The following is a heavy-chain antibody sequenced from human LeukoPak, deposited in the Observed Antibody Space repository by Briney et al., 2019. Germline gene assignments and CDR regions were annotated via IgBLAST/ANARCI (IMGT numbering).Heavy chain of an antibody. Sequence: PSETLSLTCAVYGGSFSGYYWSWIRQPPGKGLEWIGEINHSGSTNYNPSLKSRVTISVDTSKNQFSLKLSSVTAADTAVYYCARGRRSGYHTRNWFDPWGQGTLVTVSS. CDR1: GGSFSGYY. CDR3: ARGRRSGYHTRNWFDP. D-gene: IGHD3-3*01. V-gene: IGHV4-34*01. J-gene: IGHJ5*02. CDR2: INHSGST.